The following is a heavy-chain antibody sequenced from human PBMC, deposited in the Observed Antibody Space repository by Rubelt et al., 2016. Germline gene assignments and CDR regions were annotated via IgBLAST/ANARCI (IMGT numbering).Heavy chain of an antibody. V-gene: IGHV7-4-1*01. CDR2: ITTNTGNP. CDR1: SFA. Sequence: SFAINWVRQAPGQGLEWMGWITTNTGNPTYAQGFTGRFVFSLDTSVSTAYLQIGSLKAEDTAVYYCARVLVSGYDIGYWGQGTLVTVSS. CDR3: ARVLVSGYDIGY. J-gene: IGHJ4*02. D-gene: IGHD5-12*01.